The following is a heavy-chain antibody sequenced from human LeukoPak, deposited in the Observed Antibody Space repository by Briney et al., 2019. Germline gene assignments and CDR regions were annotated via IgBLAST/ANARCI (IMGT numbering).Heavy chain of an antibody. CDR1: GYTFSNYY. CDR3: ARELRVAAAGHFDS. D-gene: IGHD6-13*01. Sequence: GASVKVSCKASGYTFSNYYIHWVRQAPGQGLEWMGWMNPNRGNTGYAQKFQGRVTITRNTSISTAYMELSSLRSEDTAVYYCARELRVAAAGHFDSWGQGTLVTVSS. CDR2: MNPNRGNT. J-gene: IGHJ4*02. V-gene: IGHV1-8*03.